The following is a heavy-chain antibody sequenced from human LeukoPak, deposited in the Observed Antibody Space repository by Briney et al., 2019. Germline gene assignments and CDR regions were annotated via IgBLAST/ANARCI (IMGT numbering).Heavy chain of an antibody. CDR2: MHHSGNI. J-gene: IGHJ4*02. D-gene: IGHD5-12*01. V-gene: IGHV4-38-2*02. Sequence: SETLSLTCTVSGNSLRSDYYWGWIRQPPGKGLEWIGSMHHSGNINYNPSLKSRVTISVDTSSKNQFSLKLSSVAAADTAVYFCVAYFSGYPRIQYWGQGTLVAVSS. CDR1: GNSLRSDYY. CDR3: VAYFSGYPRIQY.